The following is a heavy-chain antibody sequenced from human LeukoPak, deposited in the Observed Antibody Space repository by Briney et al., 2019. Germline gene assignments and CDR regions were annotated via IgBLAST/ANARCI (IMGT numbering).Heavy chain of an antibody. CDR2: IYYSGST. J-gene: IGHJ4*02. Sequence: PSETLSLTCTVSGGPISSGGYYWSWIRQHPGKGLEWIGYIYYSGSTYYNPSLKSRVTISVDTSKNQFSLKLSSVTAADTAVYYCARGRWLVLDYWGQGTLVTVSS. CDR3: ARGRWLVLDY. D-gene: IGHD6-19*01. CDR1: GGPISSGGYY. V-gene: IGHV4-31*03.